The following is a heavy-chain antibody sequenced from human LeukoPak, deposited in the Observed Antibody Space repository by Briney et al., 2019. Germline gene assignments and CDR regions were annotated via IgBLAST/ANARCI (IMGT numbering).Heavy chain of an antibody. CDR3: ARARDCSSTSCPGNNWFDP. Sequence: ASVKVSCKASGGTFSSYAISWERQAPGQGLEWMGGIIPIFGTANYAQKFQGRVTITTDESTSTAYMELSSLRSEDTAVYYCARARDCSSTSCPGNNWFDPWAREPWSPSPQ. CDR1: GGTFSSYA. J-gene: IGHJ5*02. V-gene: IGHV1-69*05. D-gene: IGHD2-2*01. CDR2: IIPIFGTA.